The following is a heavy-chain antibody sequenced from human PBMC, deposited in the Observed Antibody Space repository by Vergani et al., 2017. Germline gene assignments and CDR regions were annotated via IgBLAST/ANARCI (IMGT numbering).Heavy chain of an antibody. CDR3: ASHSGSYSTPI. D-gene: IGHD1-26*01. V-gene: IGHV3-11*05. CDR2: ISSSSSYT. CDR1: GFTFSDYY. Sequence: QVQLVESGGGLVKPGGSLRLSCAASGFTFSDYYMSWIRQAPGKGLEWVSYISSSSSYTNYADSVKGRFTISRDNAKNSLYLQMNSLRAEDTAVYYCASHSGSYSTPIWGQGTMVTVSS. J-gene: IGHJ3*02.